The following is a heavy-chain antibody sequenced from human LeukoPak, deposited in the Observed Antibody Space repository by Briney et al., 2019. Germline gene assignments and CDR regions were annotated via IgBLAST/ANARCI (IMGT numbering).Heavy chain of an antibody. CDR3: AKEGTWDGNY. J-gene: IGHJ4*02. Sequence: QPGGSLRLSCAASGFTFSNYAMSWVRQGPGKGLEWVSGISGSGGTTYYADSVKGRSTISRDNSKNTLYLQLNSLRTEDTAVYYCAKEGTWDGNYWGQGALVTVSS. CDR1: GFTFSNYA. D-gene: IGHD1-26*01. V-gene: IGHV3-23*01. CDR2: ISGSGGTT.